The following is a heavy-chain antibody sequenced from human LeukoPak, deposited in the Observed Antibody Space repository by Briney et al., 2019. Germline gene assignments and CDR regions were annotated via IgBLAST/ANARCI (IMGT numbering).Heavy chain of an antibody. D-gene: IGHD6-13*01. V-gene: IGHV3-48*03. CDR1: GFTFSSYE. CDR2: ISSSGSTI. CDR3: ARDGIAAAGTLQNWFDP. Sequence: GGSLGLSCAASGFTFSSYEMNWVRQAPGKGLEWVSYISSSGSTIYYADSVKGRFTISRDNAKNSLYLQMNSLRAEDTAVYYCARDGIAAAGTLQNWFDPWGQGTLVTVSS. J-gene: IGHJ5*02.